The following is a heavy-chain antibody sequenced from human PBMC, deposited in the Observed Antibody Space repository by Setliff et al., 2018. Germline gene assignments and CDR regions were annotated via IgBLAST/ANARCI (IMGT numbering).Heavy chain of an antibody. CDR3: ARDRVIVASGRRGFYFDY. CDR2: IYTSGDT. Sequence: SETLSLTCTVSGASISSHIWVWVRQPAGKGLEWIGRIYTSGDTNYNPSLKSRVTMSVDTSENQISLKLSSVTAADTAVYYCARDRVIVASGRRGFYFDYWGHGTQVTVSS. V-gene: IGHV4-4*07. CDR1: GASISSHI. J-gene: IGHJ4*01. D-gene: IGHD5-12*01.